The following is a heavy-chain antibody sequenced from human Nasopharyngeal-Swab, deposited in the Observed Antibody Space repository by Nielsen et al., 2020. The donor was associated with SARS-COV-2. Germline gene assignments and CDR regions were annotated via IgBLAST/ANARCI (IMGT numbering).Heavy chain of an antibody. D-gene: IGHD2-2*01. V-gene: IGHV3-7*03. J-gene: IGHJ4*02. CDR2: INPDGSEM. Sequence: GEPLKISCADSGFNFNTSWMTWVRQAPGKGLEWVANINPDGSEMQYVDSVKGRFTISRDNAENSLYLHMNSLRGDDTAVYYCAHYASAAYWGQGTLVTVPS. CDR1: GFNFNTSW. CDR3: AHYASAAY.